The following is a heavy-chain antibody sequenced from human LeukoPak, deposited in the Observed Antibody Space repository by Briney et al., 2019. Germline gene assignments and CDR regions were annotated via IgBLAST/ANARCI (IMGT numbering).Heavy chain of an antibody. CDR2: INHSGST. J-gene: IGHJ6*02. Sequence: SETLSLTCTVSGGSISSYYWSWIRQPPGKGLEWIGEINHSGSTNYNPSLKSRVTISVDTSKNQFSLKLSSVTAADTAVYYCARGQNYYYYYGMDVWGQGTTVTVSS. V-gene: IGHV4-34*01. CDR3: ARGQNYYYYYGMDV. CDR1: GGSISSYY.